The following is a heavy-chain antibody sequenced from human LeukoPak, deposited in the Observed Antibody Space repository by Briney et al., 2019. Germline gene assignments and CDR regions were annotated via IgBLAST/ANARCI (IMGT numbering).Heavy chain of an antibody. J-gene: IGHJ4*02. CDR1: GFTFSTYG. Sequence: GGSLRLSCEVSGFTFSTYGMSWVRQAPGKGLEWVGFIRSKAYGGTTEYAASVKGRFTISRDDSKSIAYLQMSSLKIEDTAVYYCTGSFGELTFFDYWGQGTLVTVSS. CDR2: IRSKAYGGTT. D-gene: IGHD3-10*01. CDR3: TGSFGELTFFDY. V-gene: IGHV3-49*04.